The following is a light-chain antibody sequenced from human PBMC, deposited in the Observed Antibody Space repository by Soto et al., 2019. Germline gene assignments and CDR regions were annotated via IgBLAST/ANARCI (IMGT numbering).Light chain of an antibody. Sequence: QSALTQPRSVSGSPGQSVTISCTGTSSDVGGYNYVSWYQQHPGKAPKLMIYDVSKRPSGVPDRFSGSKSGNTASLTISGLQAEDEADYYCCSYAGNYILYVFGTGTKLTVL. V-gene: IGLV2-11*01. CDR2: DVS. CDR1: SSDVGGYNY. J-gene: IGLJ1*01. CDR3: CSYAGNYILYV.